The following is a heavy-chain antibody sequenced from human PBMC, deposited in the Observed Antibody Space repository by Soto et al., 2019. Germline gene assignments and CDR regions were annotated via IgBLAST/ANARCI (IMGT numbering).Heavy chain of an antibody. CDR1: GFTFSSYS. CDR2: ISSSSSYI. J-gene: IGHJ4*02. D-gene: IGHD1-26*01. CDR3: ARDYSGSYPNHFDY. V-gene: IGHV3-21*01. Sequence: GGSLRLSCAASGFTFSSYSMNWVRQAPGKGLEWVSSISSSSSYIYYADSVKGRFTISRDNAKNSLYLQMNSLRAEDTAVYYCARDYSGSYPNHFDYWGQGTLVTVYS.